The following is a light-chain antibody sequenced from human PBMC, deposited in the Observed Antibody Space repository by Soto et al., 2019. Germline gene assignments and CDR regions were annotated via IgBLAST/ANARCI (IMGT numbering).Light chain of an antibody. CDR3: SSYAGSSNFVV. J-gene: IGLJ2*01. V-gene: IGLV2-8*01. CDR2: EVS. Sequence: QSALTQPPSASGSPGQSVTMFCSGTSSDVGGYDYVSWYQQHPGKAPKLMIYEVSKRPSGVPDRFFGSKSGNTASLTVSGLQAEDEADYYCSSYAGSSNFVVFGGGTKLTVL. CDR1: SSDVGGYDY.